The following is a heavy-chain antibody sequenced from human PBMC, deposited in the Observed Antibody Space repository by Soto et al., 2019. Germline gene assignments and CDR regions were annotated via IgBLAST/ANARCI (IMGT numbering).Heavy chain of an antibody. CDR2: IYYSGST. CDR3: ARWRAFDI. V-gene: IGHV4-59*01. J-gene: IGHJ3*02. Sequence: PENRRVTSTVYRGTIRGYYWSWIRQPPGKGLEWIGYIYYSGSTNYNPFLKSRVTISVDTSKNQFSLKLSSVTAADTAVYYCARWRAFDIWGQGTMVT. CDR1: RGTIRGYY.